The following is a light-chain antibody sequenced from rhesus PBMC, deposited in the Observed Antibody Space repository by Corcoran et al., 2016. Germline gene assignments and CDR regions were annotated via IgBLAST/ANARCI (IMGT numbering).Light chain of an antibody. V-gene: IGKV1-21*01. J-gene: IGKJ1*01. Sequence: DIQMTQSPSSLSASVGDRVTITCRASQGISIWLAWYQQKPGKAPKVLIYKASSAQSGGPSRFSGSGSGTDFTLTISSLQPEDLATYYCQQYNSAPTFGQGTKVELK. CDR3: QQYNSAPT. CDR2: KAS. CDR1: QGISIW.